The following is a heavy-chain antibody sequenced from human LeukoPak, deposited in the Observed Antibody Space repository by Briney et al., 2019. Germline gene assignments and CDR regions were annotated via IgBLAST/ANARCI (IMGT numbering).Heavy chain of an antibody. CDR1: GFTFSNAW. J-gene: IGHJ3*02. CDR3: TTALRLYCSSTSCCTYAFDI. V-gene: IGHV3-15*01. CDR2: IKSKTDGGTT. Sequence: GGSLRLSCAASGFTFSNAWMSWVRQAPGKGLEWVGRIKSKTDGGTTDYAAPVKGRFTISRDDSKNTLYLQMNSLKTEDTAVYYCTTALRLYCSSTSCCTYAFDIWGQGTMVTVSS. D-gene: IGHD2-2*02.